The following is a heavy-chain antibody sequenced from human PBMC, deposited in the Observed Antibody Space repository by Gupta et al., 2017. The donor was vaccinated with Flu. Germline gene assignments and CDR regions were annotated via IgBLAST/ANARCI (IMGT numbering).Heavy chain of an antibody. Sequence: QVQLQQWGAGLLKPSETLSLTCAVYGGSFSGYYWSWIRQPPGKGLEWIGEINHSGSTNYNPSLKSRVTISVDTSKNQFSLKLSSVTAADTAVYYCARAPVVPAANWFDPWGQGTLVTVSS. CDR2: INHSGST. CDR1: GGSFSGYY. CDR3: ARAPVVPAANWFDP. D-gene: IGHD2-2*01. V-gene: IGHV4-34*01. J-gene: IGHJ5*02.